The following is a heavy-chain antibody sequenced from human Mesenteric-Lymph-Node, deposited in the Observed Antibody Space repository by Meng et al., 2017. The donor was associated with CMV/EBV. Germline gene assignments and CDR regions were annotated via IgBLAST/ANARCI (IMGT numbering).Heavy chain of an antibody. CDR1: GGSFSGYY. CDR3: ARGSSYDILTGYFDY. Sequence: HHGGLGLSEPCESLSATCSVYGGSFSGYYWNWIRQSPEKGLEWIGEINHSGSTTYNPSFTSRIIISVDTSTNQISLNMSSVTAADTAVYYCARGSSYDILTGYFDYWGQGALVTVSS. J-gene: IGHJ4*02. D-gene: IGHD3-9*01. V-gene: IGHV4-34*01. CDR2: INHSGST.